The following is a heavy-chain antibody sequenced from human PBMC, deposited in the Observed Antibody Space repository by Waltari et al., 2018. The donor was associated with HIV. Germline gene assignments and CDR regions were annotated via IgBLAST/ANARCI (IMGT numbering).Heavy chain of an antibody. V-gene: IGHV4-4*02. CDR1: GGSISSHNW. Sequence: QVQLQESGPGLVKPSETLSLTCGVSGGSISSHNWGSWVRQAPGKGMGWSGEMYHIGSTNYNPSLKSRVAISVDKSKNQFSLKMNSVTAADTAMYYCARGVTGDFGASWLDPWGQGILVTVSS. D-gene: IGHD4-17*01. J-gene: IGHJ5*02. CDR3: ARGVTGDFGASWLDP. CDR2: MYHIGST.